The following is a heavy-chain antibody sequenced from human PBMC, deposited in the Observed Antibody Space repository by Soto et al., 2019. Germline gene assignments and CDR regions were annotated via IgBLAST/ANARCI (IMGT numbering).Heavy chain of an antibody. CDR1: GFTFSSYW. V-gene: IGHV3-7*03. CDR2: IKQDGSEK. J-gene: IGHJ6*02. CDR3: AREGVAARGLSYGIDV. Sequence: EVQLVESGGGLVQPGGSLRLSCAASGFTFSSYWMSWVRQAPGKGLEWVANIKQDGSEKYYVDSVKGRFTISRDNAKNSLYLQMNSLRAEDTAVYYCAREGVAARGLSYGIDVWGQGTTVTVSS. D-gene: IGHD6-6*01.